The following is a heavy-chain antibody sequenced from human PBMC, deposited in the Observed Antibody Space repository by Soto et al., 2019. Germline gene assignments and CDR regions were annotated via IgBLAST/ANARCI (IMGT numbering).Heavy chain of an antibody. CDR2: SYYSGGS. CDR1: GASVSSAEHY. V-gene: IGHV4-30-4*01. D-gene: IGHD5-12*01. J-gene: IGHJ4*02. CDR3: ARLSGYDPAGAADK. Sequence: QVQLQESGPGLVKASQTLSLTCTLSGASVSSAEHYWSWIRQPPGKGLERLGYSYYSGGSYYNASLQRRVSSSVATSQNQFSLKLTSVTDADTAVYYCARLSGYDPAGAADKWGPGILVSVSS.